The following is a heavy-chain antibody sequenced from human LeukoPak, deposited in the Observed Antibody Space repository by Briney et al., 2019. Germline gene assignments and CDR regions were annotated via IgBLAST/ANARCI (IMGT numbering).Heavy chain of an antibody. D-gene: IGHD1-26*01. V-gene: IGHV3-64*02. CDR2: INTDGRIT. Sequence: GGSLGLSCVASGLSFRNYAIHWVRHAPGKGLEYVSVINTDGRITYYADSVKGRFTISRDNSKNTVYLQMDSLRGEDMAVYYCTRDGGSFCDFDYWGQGALVTVSS. CDR3: TRDGGSFCDFDY. CDR1: GLSFRNYA. J-gene: IGHJ4*02.